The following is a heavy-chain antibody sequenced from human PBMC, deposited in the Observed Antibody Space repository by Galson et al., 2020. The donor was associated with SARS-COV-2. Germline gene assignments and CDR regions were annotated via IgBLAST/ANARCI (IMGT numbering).Heavy chain of an antibody. Sequence: GESLKISCQASGYRFHTYWIGWVRQMSATGLEWMGLIYPGDSDTRYSPSFQRQVILSADKSIDTAYLQWSSLKASDTAMYYCARHPLVDGFNGADYWGQGTLVTVSS. CDR1: GYRFHTYW. D-gene: IGHD6-19*01. V-gene: IGHV5-51*01. CDR3: ARHPLVDGFNGADY. J-gene: IGHJ4*02. CDR2: IYPGDSDT.